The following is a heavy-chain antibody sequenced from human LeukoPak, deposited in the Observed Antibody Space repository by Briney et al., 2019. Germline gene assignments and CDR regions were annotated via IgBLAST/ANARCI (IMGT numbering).Heavy chain of an antibody. CDR2: ISWNSGTI. D-gene: IGHD6-19*01. V-gene: IGHV3-9*01. Sequence: GGSLRLSCAGSGFIFNNYAMHWVRQPPGMGLEWVSGISWNSGTIDYADSVRGRFTISRDNAKNSLYLQMDSLRVEDTAFYYCAKDNRRHYTSGPNPDSLHWGQGALVTVSS. J-gene: IGHJ4*02. CDR3: AKDNRRHYTSGPNPDSLH. CDR1: GFIFNNYA.